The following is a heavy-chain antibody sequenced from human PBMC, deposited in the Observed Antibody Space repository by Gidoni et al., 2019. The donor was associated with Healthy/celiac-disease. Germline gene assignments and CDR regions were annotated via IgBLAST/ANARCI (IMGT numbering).Heavy chain of an antibody. D-gene: IGHD4-17*01. CDR2: IRSKANSYAT. CDR1: GFTFSGSA. J-gene: IGHJ4*02. V-gene: IGHV3-73*02. Sequence: EVQLVESGGGLVQPGGSRKLSCSASGFTFSGSAMHWVRQASGKGLEWVGRIRSKANSYATAYAASVKGRFTISRDDSKNTAYLQMNSLKTEDTAVYYCTRRAVTGNWGQGTLVTVSS. CDR3: TRRAVTGN.